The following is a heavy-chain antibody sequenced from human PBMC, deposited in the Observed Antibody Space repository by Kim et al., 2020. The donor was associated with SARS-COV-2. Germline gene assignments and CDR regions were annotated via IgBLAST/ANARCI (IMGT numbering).Heavy chain of an antibody. Sequence: VEGRFTISSENAKNSLYLQMNSLRAEDTAVYYCARDLYYYDSSGYYPFDYWGQGTLVTVSS. CDR3: ARDLYYYDSSGYYPFDY. J-gene: IGHJ4*02. V-gene: IGHV3-21*01. D-gene: IGHD3-22*01.